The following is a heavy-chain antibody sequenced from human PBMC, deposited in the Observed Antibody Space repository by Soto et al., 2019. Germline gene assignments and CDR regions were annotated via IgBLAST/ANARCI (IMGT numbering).Heavy chain of an antibody. V-gene: IGHV3-23*01. CDR1: GFTFSSYA. CDR3: AKDRRGTYYYYYMDV. J-gene: IGHJ6*03. D-gene: IGHD1-1*01. Sequence: EVQLLESGGGMVQPGGSLRLSCAASGFTFSSYAMSWVRQAPGKGLEWVSAISGSGGSTYYADSVKGRFTISRDNSKNTLYLQMNSLRAEDTAVYYCAKDRRGTYYYYYMDVWGKGTTVTVSS. CDR2: ISGSGGST.